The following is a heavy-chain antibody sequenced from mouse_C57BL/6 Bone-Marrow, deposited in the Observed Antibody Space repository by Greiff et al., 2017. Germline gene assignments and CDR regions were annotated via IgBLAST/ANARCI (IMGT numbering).Heavy chain of an antibody. CDR3: ARGGTGTRAMDY. CDR1: GYSFTDYN. CDR2: ITPNYGTT. V-gene: IGHV1-39*01. Sequence: EVQLQQPGPELVKPGASVKISCKASGYSFTDYNMNWVKQSNGKSLEWIGVITPNYGTTSYNQKFKGKATLTVDQSSSTAYIQLNIQTSEGSAVYYCARGGTGTRAMDYWGQGTSVTVSS. J-gene: IGHJ4*01. D-gene: IGHD4-1*01.